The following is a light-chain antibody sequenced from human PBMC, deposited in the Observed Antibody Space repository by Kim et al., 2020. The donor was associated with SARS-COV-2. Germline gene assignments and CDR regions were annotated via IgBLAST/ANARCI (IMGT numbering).Light chain of an antibody. Sequence: AVGQTVRITGQGDSLRSYYASWYQQKPEQAPVLVIYGKNNRPSGIPDRFSGSSSGNTASLTITGAQAEDEADYYCNSRDSSGNHVVFGGGTQLTVL. CDR2: GKN. CDR3: NSRDSSGNHVV. J-gene: IGLJ2*01. CDR1: SLRSYY. V-gene: IGLV3-19*01.